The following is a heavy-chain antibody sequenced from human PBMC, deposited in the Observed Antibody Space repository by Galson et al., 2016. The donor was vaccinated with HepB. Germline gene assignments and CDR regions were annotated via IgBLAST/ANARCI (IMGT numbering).Heavy chain of an antibody. Sequence: SETLSLTCTVSGGSVSSGSYYWSWIRQPPGKGLEWIGYISYSGSTNYNPSLKSRVTISVDTTKNQFSLKVSSVTAADTAVYYCARGRSPYSGFHLDYWGQGTLVTVSS. CDR3: ARGRSPYSGFHLDY. J-gene: IGHJ4*02. V-gene: IGHV4-61*01. CDR2: ISYSGST. CDR1: GGSVSSGSYY. D-gene: IGHD5-12*01.